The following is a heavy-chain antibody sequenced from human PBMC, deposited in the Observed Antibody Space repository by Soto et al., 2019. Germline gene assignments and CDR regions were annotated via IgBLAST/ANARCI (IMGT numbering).Heavy chain of an antibody. CDR3: ARPAPYYAMDV. J-gene: IGHJ6*02. CDR2: IRSGGDT. CDR1: GFSVSINY. Sequence: PGGSLRLSCAASGFSVSINYMSWVRQAPGKGLEWVSLIRSGGDTDYADSVRGRFTISRDNSKNTVFLQMNSLRAEDTAIYYCARPAPYYAMDVRGQGTTVTVSS. V-gene: IGHV3-53*01.